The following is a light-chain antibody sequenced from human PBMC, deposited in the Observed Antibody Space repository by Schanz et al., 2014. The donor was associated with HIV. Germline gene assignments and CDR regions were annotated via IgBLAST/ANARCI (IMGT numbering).Light chain of an antibody. CDR3: ATWADSLKGWV. J-gene: IGLJ3*02. Sequence: QSVLTQPPSASGTPGQRVTISCSGSSSTFRSNAVNWYQQLPGTAPKLLIYNTYHRPSGVPDRFSGSNSGSSASLAISGLQSEDEADYYCATWADSLKGWVFGGGTKLTVL. V-gene: IGLV1-44*01. CDR2: NTY. CDR1: SSTFRSNA.